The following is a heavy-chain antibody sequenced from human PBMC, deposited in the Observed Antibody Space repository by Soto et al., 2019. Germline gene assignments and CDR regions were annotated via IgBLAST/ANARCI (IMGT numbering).Heavy chain of an antibody. V-gene: IGHV1-69*13. CDR3: AGVRSDSYGYPHYYYGMDV. CDR2: IIPIFGTA. D-gene: IGHD5-18*01. J-gene: IGHJ6*02. Sequence: SVKVSCKASGGTFSSYAISWVRQAPGQGLEWMGGIIPIFGTANYAQKFQGRVTITADESTSTAYMELSSLRSEDTAVYYCAGVRSDSYGYPHYYYGMDVWGQGTTVTVSS. CDR1: GGTFSSYA.